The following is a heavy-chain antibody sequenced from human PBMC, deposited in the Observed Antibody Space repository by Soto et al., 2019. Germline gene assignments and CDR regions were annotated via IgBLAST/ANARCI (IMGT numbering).Heavy chain of an antibody. J-gene: IGHJ6*02. Sequence: EVQLVESGGGLVKPGGSLRLSCAASGFTFSSYSMNWVRQAPGKGLEWVSSISSSSSYIYYADSVKGRFTISRDNAQNSLYLQMNSMRAEDTAVYYCAREGCSSPSGCVGLDYSYGMDVWGQGTTVTVSS. D-gene: IGHD2-2*01. V-gene: IGHV3-21*01. CDR2: ISSSSSYI. CDR1: GFTFSSYS. CDR3: AREGCSSPSGCVGLDYSYGMDV.